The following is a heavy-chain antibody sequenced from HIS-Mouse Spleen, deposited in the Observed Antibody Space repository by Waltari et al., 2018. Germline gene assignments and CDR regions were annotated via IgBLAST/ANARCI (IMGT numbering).Heavy chain of an antibody. D-gene: IGHD6-13*01. CDR1: GGSISSSSSY. CDR2: IYYSGST. V-gene: IGHV4-39*07. CDR3: AREIPYSSSWYDWYFDL. Sequence: QLQLQESGPGLVKPSETLSLTCTVSGGSISSSSSYWGWIRQPPGKGLEWVGSIYYSGSTYYNPSLKSRVTISVDKSKNQFSLKLSSVTAADTAVYYCAREIPYSSSWYDWYFDLWGRGTLVTVSS. J-gene: IGHJ2*01.